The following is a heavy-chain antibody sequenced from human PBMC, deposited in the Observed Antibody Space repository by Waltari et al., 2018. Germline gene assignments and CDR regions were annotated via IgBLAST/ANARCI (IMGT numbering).Heavy chain of an antibody. J-gene: IGHJ4*02. Sequence: QVQLQESGPGLVKPSETLSLTCPVSGGSISNYSRNSIRQPAGNGLEWIGRIYTSGSTNYNPSLKSRVTMSVDTSKNQFSLKLSSVTAADTAVYYCARSSSSSGPDYFDYWGQGTLVTVSS. D-gene: IGHD6-6*01. V-gene: IGHV4-4*07. CDR2: IYTSGST. CDR1: GGSISNYS. CDR3: ARSSSSSGPDYFDY.